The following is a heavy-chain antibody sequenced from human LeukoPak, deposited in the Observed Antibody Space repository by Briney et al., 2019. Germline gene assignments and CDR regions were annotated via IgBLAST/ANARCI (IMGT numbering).Heavy chain of an antibody. CDR2: ISYDGSNK. V-gene: IGHV3-30*14. D-gene: IGHD3-10*01. J-gene: IGHJ5*02. CDR1: GFTFSSYA. Sequence: GRSLRLSCAASGFTFSSYAMHWVRQAPGKGLEWVAVISYDGSNKYYADSVKGRFTISRDNSKNTLYLQMNSLRAEDTAVYYCARVGGSGRLNWFDPWGQGTLVTVSS. CDR3: ARVGGSGRLNWFDP.